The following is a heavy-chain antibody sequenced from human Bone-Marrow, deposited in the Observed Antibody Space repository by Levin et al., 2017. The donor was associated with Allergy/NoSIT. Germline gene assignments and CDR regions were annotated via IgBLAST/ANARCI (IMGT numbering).Heavy chain of an antibody. J-gene: IGHJ4*02. Sequence: PVASVKVSCKASGYTFTEYHLHWLRQAPGQGLEWMGWLNPHSGGTKYAQKFQGKVTLTWDTSISTAYMDLNGLRSDDTAVYYCARDDWEAIAVPGTYWGQGTLVTVSS. D-gene: IGHD6-19*01. V-gene: IGHV1-2*02. CDR1: GYTFTEYH. CDR3: ARDDWEAIAVPGTY. CDR2: LNPHSGGT.